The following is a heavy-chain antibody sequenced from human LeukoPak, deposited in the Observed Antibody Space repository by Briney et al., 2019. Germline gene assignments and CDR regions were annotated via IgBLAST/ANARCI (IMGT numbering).Heavy chain of an antibody. V-gene: IGHV3-20*04. CDR3: ARARLYDWVVVVPAANLYYYYYYMDV. D-gene: IGHD2-2*01. Sequence: GGSLRLSCAASGFTFDDYGMSWVRQAPGKGLEWVSGINWSGGSTGYADSVKGRFTISRDNAKNSLYLQMNSLRAEDTALYYCARARLYDWVVVVPAANLYYYYYYMDVWGKGTTVTVSS. CDR2: INWSGGST. J-gene: IGHJ6*03. CDR1: GFTFDDYG.